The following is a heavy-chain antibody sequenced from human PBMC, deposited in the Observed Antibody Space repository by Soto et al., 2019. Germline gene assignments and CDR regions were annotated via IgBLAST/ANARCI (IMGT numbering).Heavy chain of an antibody. CDR3: AGDLVYGTGSLRH. J-gene: IGHJ4*02. CDR1: GFTFSTYW. D-gene: IGHD3-10*01. CDR2: IRGDGNDA. Sequence: EVQLVESGGGIVQPGGSLRLSCVASGFTFSTYWMHWVRQAPGKGLVLVSRIRGDGNDANYADSARGRFSISRDNAECKLYLQIHSLRAEETTVYYCAGDLVYGTGSLRHWGQSTLVTVSS. V-gene: IGHV3-74*01.